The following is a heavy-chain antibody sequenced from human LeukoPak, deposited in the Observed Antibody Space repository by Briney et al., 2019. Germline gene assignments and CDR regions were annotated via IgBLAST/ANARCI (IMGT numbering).Heavy chain of an antibody. CDR2: LGNDGDT. D-gene: IGHD1-26*01. CDR1: GFLFRDYA. J-gene: IGHJ4*02. Sequence: GGSLRLSCVASGFLFRDYAMSWVRQAPGKGLGWVSTLGNDGDTYYADSVKGRFTISRDNSRNTMYLQANSLRAEDTALYYCAKQEGWELGDYYFDYWGQGTLVTVSS. V-gene: IGHV3-23*01. CDR3: AKQEGWELGDYYFDY.